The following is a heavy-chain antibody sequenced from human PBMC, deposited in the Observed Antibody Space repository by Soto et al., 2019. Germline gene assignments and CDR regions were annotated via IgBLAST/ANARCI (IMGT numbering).Heavy chain of an antibody. Sequence: ESGGGVVQPGRSLRLSCAASGFTFSSYGMHWVRQAPGKGLEWVAVIWYDGSNKYYADSVKGRFTISRDNSKNTLYLQMNSLRAEDTAVYYCARGPYSSSWLNWFDPWGQGTLVTVSS. V-gene: IGHV3-33*01. CDR1: GFTFSSYG. D-gene: IGHD6-13*01. J-gene: IGHJ5*02. CDR2: IWYDGSNK. CDR3: ARGPYSSSWLNWFDP.